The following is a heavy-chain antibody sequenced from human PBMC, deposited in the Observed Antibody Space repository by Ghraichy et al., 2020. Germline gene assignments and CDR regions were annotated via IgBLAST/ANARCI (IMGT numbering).Heavy chain of an antibody. CDR2: ISSDSSDT. D-gene: IGHD5-24*01. J-gene: IGHJ4*02. CDR3: ARRDSRDGYNFDF. CDR1: AFTFSDYY. V-gene: IGHV3-11*06. Sequence: GGSLRLSCAASAFTFSDYYMSWMRQAPGKGLEWVSYISSDSSDTNYADSVKGRFTISRDNAKNSLYLQMNSLRVEDTAVYYCARRDSRDGYNFDFWGQGTLVTVSS.